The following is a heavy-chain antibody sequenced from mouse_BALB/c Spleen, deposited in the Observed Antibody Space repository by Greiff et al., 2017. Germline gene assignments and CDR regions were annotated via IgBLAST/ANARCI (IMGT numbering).Heavy chain of an antibody. J-gene: IGHJ4*01. CDR2: IRNKANGYTT. D-gene: IGHD1-1*01. Sequence: EVKLMESGGGLVQPGGSLRLSCATSGFTFTDYYMSWVRQSPGKALEWLGFIRNKANGYTTEYSASVKGRFTISRDNSQSILYLQMNTLRAEDSATYYCARDRTTGAMDYWGQGTSVTVSA. V-gene: IGHV7-3*02. CDR1: GFTFTDYY. CDR3: ARDRTTGAMDY.